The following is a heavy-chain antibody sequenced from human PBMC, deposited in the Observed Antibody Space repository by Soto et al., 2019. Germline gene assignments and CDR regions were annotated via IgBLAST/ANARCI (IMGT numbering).Heavy chain of an antibody. CDR2: IIPIFGTA. CDR3: ASMGYCSSSSCYFLYCGYELPSYCMHV. CDR1: GVTFSSYA. J-gene: IGHJ6*02. D-gene: IGHD2-2*01. Sequence: SVKVSCKASGVTFSSYAISWVRQAPGQGLERMGGIIPIFGTANYAQKFQGRVTITADKSTSTAYMELSSLRSEDTSVYYCASMGYCSSSSCYFLYCGYELPSYCMHVSGPGTTVTVSS. V-gene: IGHV1-69*06.